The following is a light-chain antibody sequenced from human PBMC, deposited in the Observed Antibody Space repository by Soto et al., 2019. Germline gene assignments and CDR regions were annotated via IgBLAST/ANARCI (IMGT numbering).Light chain of an antibody. CDR2: EGT. CDR1: SSDVGSYRL. J-gene: IGLJ3*02. Sequence: QSALTQPASVSGSPGQSITITCTGTSSDVGSYRLISWYQQNPGKAPKLIIYEGTERPSGVSNRFSGSKSGNTASLTISGLQAEDEADYYCCSYASRRWVFGGGTKLTVL. CDR3: CSYASRRWV. V-gene: IGLV2-23*01.